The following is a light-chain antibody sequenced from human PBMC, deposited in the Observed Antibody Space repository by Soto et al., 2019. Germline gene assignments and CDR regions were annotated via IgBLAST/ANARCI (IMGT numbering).Light chain of an antibody. J-gene: IGKJ3*01. V-gene: IGKV3-15*01. CDR1: QSVSVN. Sequence: EIVLTQSPATLSLSPGERATLSWRASQSVSVNLAWYQQKPGQAPRLLIYGVSTRATGIPARFSGSESGTEFTLTISSLQSEDFAVYYCQQYNDWPFTFGPGTKVDIK. CDR2: GVS. CDR3: QQYNDWPFT.